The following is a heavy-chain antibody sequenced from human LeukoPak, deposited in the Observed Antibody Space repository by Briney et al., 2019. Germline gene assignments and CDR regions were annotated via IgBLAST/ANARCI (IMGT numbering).Heavy chain of an antibody. Sequence: SETLSLTCAVYGGSFSGYYWSWIRQPPGKGLEWIGEINHSGSTNYNPSLKSRVIISVDTSKNQFSLKLSSVTAADTAVYYCARGPYYDFWSGYYYYYYMDVWGKGTTVTVSS. J-gene: IGHJ6*03. CDR3: ARGPYYDFWSGYYYYYYMDV. D-gene: IGHD3-3*01. CDR2: INHSGST. V-gene: IGHV4-34*01. CDR1: GGSFSGYY.